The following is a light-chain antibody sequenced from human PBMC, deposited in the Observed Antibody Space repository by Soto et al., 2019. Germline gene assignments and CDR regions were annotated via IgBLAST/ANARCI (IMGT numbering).Light chain of an antibody. CDR1: SSDVGGSNY. Sequence: QSALSQPPSASGSPGQSVTISCTGTSSDVGGSNYLSWYQQRPGKAPKLLIYEVSKRPSGVPDRFSGSKSGSTASLTVSGLQAEDEADYYCSSYAGSNNVVFGGGTKLTVL. CDR3: SSYAGSNNVV. V-gene: IGLV2-8*01. CDR2: EVS. J-gene: IGLJ2*01.